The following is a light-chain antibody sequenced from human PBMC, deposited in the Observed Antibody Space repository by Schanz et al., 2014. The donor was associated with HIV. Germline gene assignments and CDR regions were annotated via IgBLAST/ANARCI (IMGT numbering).Light chain of an antibody. CDR2: ATS. J-gene: IGKJ4*01. CDR3: QQYGDSRGT. Sequence: ETVLTQSPGSLSLSPGERATLSCRTSQSVGGSQLAWYQHKRGQAPRLLIYATSFRATGIPDRFSGSGSGTSFTLTISRLKPDDFAVYYCQQYGDSRGTFAGGTKVDFK. V-gene: IGKV3-20*01. CDR1: QSVGGSQ.